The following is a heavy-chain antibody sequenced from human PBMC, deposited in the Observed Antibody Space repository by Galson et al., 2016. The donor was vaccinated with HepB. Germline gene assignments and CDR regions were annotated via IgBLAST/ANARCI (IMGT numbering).Heavy chain of an antibody. D-gene: IGHD3-22*01. Sequence: PALVKPTQTLTLTCTFVGFSLSTSGVGVGWIRQPPGKALEWLALNYWDDDKRYSPSLRSRLTITKDTSKNQVVLTMTNMDPVDTATYYCARVYYDGSGAGAFDIWGQGTMVTVSS. V-gene: IGHV2-5*02. CDR3: ARVYYDGSGAGAFDI. J-gene: IGHJ3*02. CDR1: GFSLSTSGVG. CDR2: NYWDDDK.